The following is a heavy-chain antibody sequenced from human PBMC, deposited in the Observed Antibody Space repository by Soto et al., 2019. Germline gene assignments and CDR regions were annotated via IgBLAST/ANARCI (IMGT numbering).Heavy chain of an antibody. CDR3: AKDQLRYFDRSFDY. Sequence: QVQLVESGGGVVQPGRSLRLSCAASGFTFSTYDMHWVRQAPGKGLEWVAVISYDGSNKYYADSVKGRFTISRDNSKNTLYLQMNSLRAEDTAVYYCAKDQLRYFDRSFDYWGQGTLVTVSS. CDR2: ISYDGSNK. J-gene: IGHJ4*02. CDR1: GFTFSTYD. V-gene: IGHV3-30*18. D-gene: IGHD3-9*01.